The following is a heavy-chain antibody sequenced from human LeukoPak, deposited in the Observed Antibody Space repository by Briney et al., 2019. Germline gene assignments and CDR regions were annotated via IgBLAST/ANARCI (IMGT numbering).Heavy chain of an antibody. CDR1: GFTFDDYG. J-gene: IGHJ4*02. CDR2: IRYDGSNK. CDR3: AKDRPDCSSTSCYRTFDY. V-gene: IGHV3-30*02. D-gene: IGHD2-2*02. Sequence: GGSLRLSCAASGFTFDDYGMSWVRQAPGKGLEWVAFIRYDGSNKYYADSVKGRFTISRDNSKNTLYLQMNSLRAEDTAVYYCAKDRPDCSSTSCYRTFDYWGQGTLVTVSS.